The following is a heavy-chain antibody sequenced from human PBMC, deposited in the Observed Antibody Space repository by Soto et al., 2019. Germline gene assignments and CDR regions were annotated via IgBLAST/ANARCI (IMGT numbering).Heavy chain of an antibody. CDR2: IIPILGIA. CDR1: GGTFSSYT. V-gene: IGHV1-69*04. D-gene: IGHD3-3*01. Sequence: SVKVSCKASGGTFSSYTISWVRQAPGQGLEWMGRIIPILGIANYAQKFQGRVTITADKSTSTAYMELSSLRSEDTAVYYCARDLVRLRFLEWLFAPFDPWGQGTLVTVS. CDR3: ARDLVRLRFLEWLFAPFDP. J-gene: IGHJ5*02.